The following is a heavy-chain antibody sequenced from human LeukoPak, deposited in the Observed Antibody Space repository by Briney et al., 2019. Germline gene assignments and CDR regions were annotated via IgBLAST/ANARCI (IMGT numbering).Heavy chain of an antibody. CDR1: GGSISSGGYY. D-gene: IGHD6-6*01. J-gene: IGHJ6*03. CDR3: ARVPIEYSSSPYYYYYMDV. Sequence: SETLSLTCTVSGGSISSGGYYWSWIRQPAGKGLEWIGRIYTSGSTNYNPSLKSRVTISVDTSKNQFSLKLSSVTAADTAVYYCARVPIEYSSSPYYYYYMDVWGKGTTVTVSS. CDR2: IYTSGST. V-gene: IGHV4-61*02.